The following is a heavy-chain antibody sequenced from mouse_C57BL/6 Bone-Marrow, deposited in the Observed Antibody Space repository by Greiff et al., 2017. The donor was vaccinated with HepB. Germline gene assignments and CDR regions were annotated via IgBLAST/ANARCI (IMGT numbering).Heavy chain of an antibody. D-gene: IGHD1-1*01. CDR2: IDPSDSYT. J-gene: IGHJ2*01. CDR3: TTVVVFDY. Sequence: QVQLQQPGAELVRPGTSVKLSCKASGYTFTSYWMHWVKQRPGQGLEWIGVIDPSDSYTNYNQKFKGKATLTVDTSSSTAYMQLSSLTSEDSAVYYCTTVVVFDYWGQGTTLTVSS. V-gene: IGHV1-59*01. CDR1: GYTFTSYW.